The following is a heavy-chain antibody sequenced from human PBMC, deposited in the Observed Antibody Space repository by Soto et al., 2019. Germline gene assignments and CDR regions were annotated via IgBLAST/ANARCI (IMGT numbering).Heavy chain of an antibody. CDR2: VHGGGST. Sequence: VQLVESGGGLIQPGGSLRLSCAASGFTVSNNHMTWVRQAAGKGLELVSFVHGGGSTSYADSVKGRFTISRDNSKNTLYLQMDRLRAEDTAIYYCAGRLTTAASLAYWGRGTLVTVSS. CDR1: GFTVSNNH. J-gene: IGHJ4*02. CDR3: AGRLTTAASLAY. V-gene: IGHV3-53*01. D-gene: IGHD3-16*01.